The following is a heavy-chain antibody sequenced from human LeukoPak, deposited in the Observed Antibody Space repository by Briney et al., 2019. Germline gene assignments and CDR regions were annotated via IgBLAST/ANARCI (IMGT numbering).Heavy chain of an antibody. CDR3: ARPRSTSSGWDFDY. Sequence: PGGSLRLSCAASGFTFSSYSMNWVRQAPGKGLEWVSSISSSSSYIYCADSVKGRFTISRDNAKNSLYLQMNSLRAEDTAVYYCARPRSTSSGWDFDYWGQGTLVTVSS. CDR1: GFTFSSYS. J-gene: IGHJ4*02. CDR2: ISSSSSYI. D-gene: IGHD6-19*01. V-gene: IGHV3-21*01.